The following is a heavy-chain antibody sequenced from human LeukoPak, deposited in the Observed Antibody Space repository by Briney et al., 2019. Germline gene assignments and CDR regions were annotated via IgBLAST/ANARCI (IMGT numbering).Heavy chain of an antibody. D-gene: IGHD3-10*01. Sequence: PSETLSLTCTVSGGSISSSSYYWGWIRQPPGKGLEWIGSIYYSGSAYPDPSLKSRVTISVDTSKNQFSLKLSSVTAADTAVYYCARHNCGSGSLNRGWFDPWGQGTLVTVSS. CDR1: GGSISSSSYY. J-gene: IGHJ5*02. CDR2: IYYSGSA. V-gene: IGHV4-39*01. CDR3: ARHNCGSGSLNRGWFDP.